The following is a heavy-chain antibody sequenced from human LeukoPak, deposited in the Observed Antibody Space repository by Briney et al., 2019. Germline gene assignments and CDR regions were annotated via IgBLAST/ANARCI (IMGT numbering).Heavy chain of an antibody. D-gene: IGHD2-2*02. V-gene: IGHV4-61*02. J-gene: IGHJ4*02. Sequence: PSQTLSLTCTVSGGSISSGSYYWSWIRQPAGKGLEWIGRIYTSGSTNYNPSLKSRVTISVDTSKNQFSLKLSSVTAADTAVYYCARGGGVPAAIEGYFDYWGQGTLVTVSS. CDR1: GGSISSGSYY. CDR2: IYTSGST. CDR3: ARGGGVPAAIEGYFDY.